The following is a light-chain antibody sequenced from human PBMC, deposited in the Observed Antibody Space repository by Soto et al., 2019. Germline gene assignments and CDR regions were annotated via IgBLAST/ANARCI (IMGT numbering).Light chain of an antibody. CDR3: SSFAGRVSYAV. CDR2: EVN. J-gene: IGLJ2*01. V-gene: IGLV2-8*01. Sequence: QSVLTQPPSASGSPGQSVTISCTGTSSDVGGYNYVSWYQQYPGKAPKLMIYEVNKRPSGVPDRLSGSKSGNTASLTVSGLQAEDDADYHCSSFAGRVSYAVFGGGTKVTVL. CDR1: SSDVGGYNY.